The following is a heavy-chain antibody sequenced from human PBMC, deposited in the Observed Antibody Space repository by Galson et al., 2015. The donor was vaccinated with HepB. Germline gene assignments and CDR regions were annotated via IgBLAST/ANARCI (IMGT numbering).Heavy chain of an antibody. D-gene: IGHD2-8*01. CDR2: ISRSSGYL. J-gene: IGHJ5*02. Sequence: SLRLSCAASGFTFSTYSMNWVRQAPGKGLERVSSISRSSGYLYYADSVRGRFTISRDNAKNSLYLQMNSLRADDTAVYYCVGCVSVELGWFDPWGQGTLVTVSS. CDR1: GFTFSTYS. V-gene: IGHV3-21*01. CDR3: VGCVSVELGWFDP.